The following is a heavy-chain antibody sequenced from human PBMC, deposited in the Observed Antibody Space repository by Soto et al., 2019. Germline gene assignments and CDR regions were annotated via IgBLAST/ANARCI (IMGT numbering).Heavy chain of an antibody. J-gene: IGHJ6*02. CDR2: IYYSGST. CDR1: GGSVSSGSYY. CDR3: ARAGNFWSGYSPNKGGYGMDV. V-gene: IGHV4-61*01. D-gene: IGHD3-3*01. Sequence: ETLSLTCTVSGGSVSSGSYYWSWIRPPPGKGLEWIGYIYYSGSTNYNPSLKSRVTISVDTSKNQFSLKLSSVTAADTAVYYCARAGNFWSGYSPNKGGYGMDVWGQGTTVTVSS.